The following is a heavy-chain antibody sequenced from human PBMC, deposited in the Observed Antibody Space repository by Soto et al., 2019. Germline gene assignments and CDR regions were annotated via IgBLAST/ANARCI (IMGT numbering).Heavy chain of an antibody. CDR1: GFTFSSYG. CDR3: AKDFQRSLYAFDI. Sequence: QVQLVESGGGVVQPGRSLRLSCAASGFTFSSYGMHWVRQAPGKGLEWVAVISYDGSNKYYADSVKGRFTISRDNSKNTLYLEINSLRAEDTAVYYCAKDFQRSLYAFDIWGQGTMVTVSS. J-gene: IGHJ3*02. V-gene: IGHV3-30*18. D-gene: IGHD3-10*01. CDR2: ISYDGSNK.